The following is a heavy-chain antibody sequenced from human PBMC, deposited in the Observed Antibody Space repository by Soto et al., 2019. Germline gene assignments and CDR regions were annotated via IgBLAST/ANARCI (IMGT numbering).Heavy chain of an antibody. CDR3: TTDTGPDSSGYLVDY. CDR1: GFTFSNAW. J-gene: IGHJ4*02. D-gene: IGHD3-22*01. Sequence: PGGSLRLSCAASGFTFSNAWMSWVRQAPGKGLEWVGRIKSKTDGGTTDYAAPVKGRFTISRDDSKNTLYLQMNSLKTEDTAVYYCTTDTGPDSSGYLVDYWGQGTLVTVSS. CDR2: IKSKTDGGTT. V-gene: IGHV3-15*01.